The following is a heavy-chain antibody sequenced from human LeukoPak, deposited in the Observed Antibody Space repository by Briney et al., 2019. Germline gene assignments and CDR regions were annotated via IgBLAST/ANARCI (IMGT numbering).Heavy chain of an antibody. CDR2: IYYSGST. Sequence: SETLSLTCTVSGGSISNYYWSWIRQPPGKGLEWIGYIYYSGSTNYNPSLKSRVTISVDTSKNQFSLKLSSVTAADTAVYYCARGRGRSGSYGRNAFDIWGQGTMVTVSS. CDR3: ARGRGRSGSYGRNAFDI. CDR1: GGSISNYY. V-gene: IGHV4-59*12. D-gene: IGHD1-26*01. J-gene: IGHJ3*02.